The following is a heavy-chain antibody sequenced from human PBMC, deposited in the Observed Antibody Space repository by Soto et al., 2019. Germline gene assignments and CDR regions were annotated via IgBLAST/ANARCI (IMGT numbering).Heavy chain of an antibody. CDR2: IYYSGST. J-gene: IGHJ4*02. V-gene: IGHV4-31*03. Sequence: SETLSLTCTVSGGSISSGGYYWSWIRQHPGKGLEWIGYIYYSGSTYYNQSLKSRVTISVDTSKNQFSLKLSSVTAADTAVYYCARVPKRSAYYFDYWGQGTLVTVSS. CDR3: ARVPKRSAYYFDY. CDR1: GGSISSGGYY.